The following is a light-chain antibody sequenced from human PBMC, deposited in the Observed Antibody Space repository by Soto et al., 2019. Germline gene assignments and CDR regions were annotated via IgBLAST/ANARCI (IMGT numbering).Light chain of an antibody. Sequence: EIVLTQSPGTLSVSPGARATLSCRASQSVSTSSLAWYQQKGGQAPRLLIHGASSRATGIPDRFSGSGSGTDFTLTISRLEPEDFAVYYCQQYNNWPRTFGQGTKVDIK. CDR2: GAS. V-gene: IGKV3-20*01. CDR3: QQYNNWPRT. CDR1: QSVSTSS. J-gene: IGKJ1*01.